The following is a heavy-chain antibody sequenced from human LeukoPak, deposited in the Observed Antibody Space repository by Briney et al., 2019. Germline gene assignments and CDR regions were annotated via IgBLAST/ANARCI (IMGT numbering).Heavy chain of an antibody. CDR3: ARGPGYSYGQTYFDY. CDR1: GFTFSSYW. V-gene: IGHV3-74*01. D-gene: IGHD5-18*01. J-gene: IGHJ4*02. Sequence: GGSLRLSCAASGFTFSSYWMHWVRQAPGKGLVWVSRINSDGSSTSYADSVKGRFTISRHNSKNTLYLQMNSLRAEDTAVYYCARGPGYSYGQTYFDYWGQGTLVTVSS. CDR2: INSDGSST.